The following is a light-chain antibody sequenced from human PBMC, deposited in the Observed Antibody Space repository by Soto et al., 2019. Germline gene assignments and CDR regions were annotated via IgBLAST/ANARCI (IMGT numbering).Light chain of an antibody. CDR3: AAWDGSRNAWV. J-gene: IGLJ3*02. CDR1: SSNIGSNT. Sequence: QSVLTQAPSASGTPGQRVTISCSGSSSNIGSNTVSWYQQVPGTAPKLLIYSNDQRPSGVPDRFSGSKSGTSASLAIGGLQSEDEADYYCAAWDGSRNAWVFGGGTKLTVL. V-gene: IGLV1-44*01. CDR2: SND.